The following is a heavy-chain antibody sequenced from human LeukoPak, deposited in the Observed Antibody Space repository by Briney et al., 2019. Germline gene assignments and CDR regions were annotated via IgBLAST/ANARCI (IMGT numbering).Heavy chain of an antibody. D-gene: IGHD3-10*01. CDR2: IYYSGRT. CDR1: GGSISSDY. J-gene: IGHJ4*02. CDR3: ARGDGEFDY. Sequence: PSETLSLTCTVSGGSISSDYWSWIRQPPGKGLEWIGFIYYSGRTNYNPSLKSRVTMSVDTSKNQFSLKLSSVTAADTAIYYCARGDGEFDYGGLGNLVTVSS. V-gene: IGHV4-59*12.